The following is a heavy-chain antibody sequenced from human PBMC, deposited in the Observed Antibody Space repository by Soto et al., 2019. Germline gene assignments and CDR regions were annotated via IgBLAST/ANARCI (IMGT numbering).Heavy chain of an antibody. D-gene: IGHD2-2*01. Sequence: QVQLVESGGGVVQPGRSLRLSCAASGFTFSSYGMHWVRQAPGKGLEWVAVIWYDGSNKYYADSVKGRFTISRDNSKNTLYLQMNSLRAEDTAVYYCARDPEVVGYCSSTSCSPDYWGQGTLVTVSS. CDR3: ARDPEVVGYCSSTSCSPDY. CDR1: GFTFSSYG. CDR2: IWYDGSNK. J-gene: IGHJ4*02. V-gene: IGHV3-33*01.